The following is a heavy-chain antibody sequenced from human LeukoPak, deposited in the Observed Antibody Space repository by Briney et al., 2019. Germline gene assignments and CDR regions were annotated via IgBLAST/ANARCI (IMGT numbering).Heavy chain of an antibody. V-gene: IGHV3-23*01. CDR2: ISGSGGST. CDR1: GFTFSSYS. D-gene: IGHD2-2*01. Sequence: LAGGSLRLSCAASGFTFSSYSMNWVRQAPGKGLEWVSAISGSGGSTYYADSVKGRFTISRDNSKNTLYLQMNSLRAEDTAVYYCAKGIVVVPAALAPHAFDIWGQGTMVTVSS. CDR3: AKGIVVVPAALAPHAFDI. J-gene: IGHJ3*02.